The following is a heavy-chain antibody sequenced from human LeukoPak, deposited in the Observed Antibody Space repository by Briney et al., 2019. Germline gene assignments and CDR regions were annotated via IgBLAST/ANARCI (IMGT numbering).Heavy chain of an antibody. CDR1: GFTFSRSW. Sequence: GGSLRLSCAASGFTFSRSWMSWVRQAPGKGLEWVANIKQDGSEKYYVDSVRGRFTISRDNAKNSLYLQMNSLRAEDTAVYYCTGARFDPWGQGTLVTVSS. J-gene: IGHJ5*02. V-gene: IGHV3-7*04. CDR2: IKQDGSEK. CDR3: TGARFDP. D-gene: IGHD6-6*01.